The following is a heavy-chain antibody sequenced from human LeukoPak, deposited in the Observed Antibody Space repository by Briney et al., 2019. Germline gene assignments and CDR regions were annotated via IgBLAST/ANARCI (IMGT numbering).Heavy chain of an antibody. J-gene: IGHJ6*02. Sequence: SETLSLTCTVSAGSINNYYWSWIRQPPGKGLEWIGYIYYSGSTNYNPSLKSRVTISVDTSKKQVSLNLSSVTAADTAVYYCARVAARYVGMDVWGQGTTVTVPS. CDR3: ARVAARYVGMDV. CDR1: AGSINNYY. D-gene: IGHD6-6*01. V-gene: IGHV4-59*01. CDR2: IYYSGST.